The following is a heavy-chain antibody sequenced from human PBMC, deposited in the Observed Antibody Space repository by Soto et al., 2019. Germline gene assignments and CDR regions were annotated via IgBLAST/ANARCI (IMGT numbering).Heavy chain of an antibody. CDR3: ARHLNYYDSSGYQGGWFDP. J-gene: IGHJ5*02. V-gene: IGHV1-18*01. D-gene: IGHD3-22*01. Sequence: SVKVSCKASGYTFTSYAISWVRQAPGQGLEWMGWISAYNGNTNYAQKLQGRVTMTTDTSTSTAYMELSSLRSEDTAVYYCARHLNYYDSSGYQGGWFDPWGQGTLVTVSS. CDR2: ISAYNGNT. CDR1: GYTFTSYA.